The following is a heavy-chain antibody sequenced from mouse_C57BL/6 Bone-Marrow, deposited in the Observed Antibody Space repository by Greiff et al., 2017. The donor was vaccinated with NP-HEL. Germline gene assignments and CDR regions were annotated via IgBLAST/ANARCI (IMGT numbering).Heavy chain of an antibody. D-gene: IGHD1-1*01. CDR2: IRSKSNNYAT. CDR1: GFSFNTYA. J-gene: IGHJ1*03. CDR3: VSEFITYARGYFDV. V-gene: IGHV10-1*01. Sequence: DVKLVESGGGLVQPKGSLKLSCAASGFSFNTYAMNWVRQAPGKGLEWVARIRSKSNNYATYYADSVKDRFTISRDDSESMLYLQMNNLKTEDTAMYYCVSEFITYARGYFDVWGTGTTVTVSS.